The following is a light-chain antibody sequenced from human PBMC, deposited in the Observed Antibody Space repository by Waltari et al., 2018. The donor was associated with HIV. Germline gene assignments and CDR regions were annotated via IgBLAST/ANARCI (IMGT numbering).Light chain of an antibody. CDR3: QSYDSSLTGSV. CDR2: GNT. CDR1: SSNIGAGYE. V-gene: IGLV1-40*01. J-gene: IGLJ2*01. Sequence: QSVLTQPPSVTGAPGQRLTMPCPGSSSNIGAGYERHWYQHPPATAPKLLIYGNTNRPSGVPDRFSGSKSGTSPPLAITGLPAEDEAEYYCQSYDSSLTGSVFGGVTKLTVL.